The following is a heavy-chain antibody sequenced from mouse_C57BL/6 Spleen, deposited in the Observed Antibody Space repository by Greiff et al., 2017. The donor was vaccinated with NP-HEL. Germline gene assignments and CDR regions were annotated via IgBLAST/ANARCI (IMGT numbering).Heavy chain of an antibody. J-gene: IGHJ4*01. Sequence: QVQLKQPGAELVRPGTSVKLSCKASGYTFTSYWMHWVKQRPGQGLEWIGVIDPSDSYTNYNQKFKGKATLTVDTSSSTAYMQLSSLTSEDSAVYYCARSYSNSYYAMDYWGQGTSVTVSS. V-gene: IGHV1-59*01. CDR3: ARSYSNSYYAMDY. D-gene: IGHD2-5*01. CDR2: IDPSDSYT. CDR1: GYTFTSYW.